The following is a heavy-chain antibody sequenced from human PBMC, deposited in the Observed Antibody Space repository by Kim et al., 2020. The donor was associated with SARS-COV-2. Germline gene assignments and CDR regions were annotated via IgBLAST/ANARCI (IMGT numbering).Heavy chain of an antibody. CDR2: ISYDGSNK. J-gene: IGHJ4*02. CDR1: GFTFNTYG. D-gene: IGHD1-26*01. Sequence: GGSLRLSCAASGFTFNTYGMHWVRQAPGKGLEWVAVISYDGSNKYYAESVKGRFTISRDNSKNTLYLQMNSLRIEDTAVYYCEKSFSGSYFGYDYWGQGTLVTVP. CDR3: EKSFSGSYFGYDY. V-gene: IGHV3-30*18.